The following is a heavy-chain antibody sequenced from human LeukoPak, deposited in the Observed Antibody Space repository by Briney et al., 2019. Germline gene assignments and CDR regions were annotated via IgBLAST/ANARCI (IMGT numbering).Heavy chain of an antibody. Sequence: GGSLRLSCAASGLTFSSYSMNWVRQAPGKGLEWVSAISGSGGSTYYADSVKGRFTISRDNSKNTLYLQMNSLRAEDTAVYYCAKDQGQWELVFDYWGQGTLVTVSS. CDR3: AKDQGQWELVFDY. J-gene: IGHJ4*02. CDR2: ISGSGGST. CDR1: GLTFSSYS. V-gene: IGHV3-23*01. D-gene: IGHD1-26*01.